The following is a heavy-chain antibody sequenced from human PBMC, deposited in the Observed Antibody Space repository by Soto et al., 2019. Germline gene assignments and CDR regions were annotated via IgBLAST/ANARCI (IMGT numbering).Heavy chain of an antibody. CDR2: INHSGST. J-gene: IGHJ6*02. V-gene: IGHV4-34*01. D-gene: IGHD3-9*01. CDR1: GGAVSVYY. Sequence: TLSLTCAVYGGAVSVYYWSWIRQPPGKGLEWIGEINHSGSTNYNPSLKSRVTISVDTSKNQFSLKLNSVTAADTAVYYCARVDILTVYGCMEVWGQGTTVTVSS. CDR3: ARVDILTVYGCMEV.